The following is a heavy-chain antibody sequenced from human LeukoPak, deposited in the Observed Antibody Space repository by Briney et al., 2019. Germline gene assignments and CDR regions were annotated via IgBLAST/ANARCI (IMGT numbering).Heavy chain of an antibody. CDR1: GGSISSSSYY. V-gene: IGHV4-39*07. J-gene: IGHJ4*02. CDR3: ARVPWSGYYNYFDY. Sequence: SETLSLTCTVSGGSISSSSYYWGWIRQPPGKGLEWIESIYHSGSTYYNPSLKSRVTISVDTSKNQFSLKLSSVTAADTAVYYCARVPWSGYYNYFDYWGQGTLVTVSS. D-gene: IGHD3-3*01. CDR2: IYHSGST.